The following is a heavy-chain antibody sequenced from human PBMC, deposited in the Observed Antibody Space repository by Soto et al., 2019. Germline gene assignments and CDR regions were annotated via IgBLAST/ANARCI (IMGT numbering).Heavy chain of an antibody. CDR1: GGSISSYY. J-gene: IGHJ4*02. CDR3: ARVHDFWSGYDY. D-gene: IGHD3-3*01. CDR2: IYYSGST. V-gene: IGHV4-59*01. Sequence: SETLSLTCTVSGGSISSYYWSWIRQPPGKGLEWIGYIYYSGSTNYNPSLKSRVTISVDTSKNQFSLKLSSVTVADTAVYYCARVHDFWSGYDYWGQGTLVTVSS.